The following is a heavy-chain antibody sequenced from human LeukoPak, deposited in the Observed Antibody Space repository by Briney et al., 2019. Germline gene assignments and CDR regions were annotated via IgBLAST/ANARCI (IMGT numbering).Heavy chain of an antibody. CDR3: AGRRVLDASFDY. CDR2: IYSGDNT. CDR1: GFTVSNNY. J-gene: IGHJ4*02. V-gene: IGHV3-66*02. D-gene: IGHD3-16*01. Sequence: GGSLRLSCAASGFTVSNNYMSWVRQAPGKGLEWVSVIYSGDNTYYVESVKGRFTISRDNSKNSLFLQMNRLRAEDTAVYYCAGRRVLDASFDYWGQGTLVTVSS.